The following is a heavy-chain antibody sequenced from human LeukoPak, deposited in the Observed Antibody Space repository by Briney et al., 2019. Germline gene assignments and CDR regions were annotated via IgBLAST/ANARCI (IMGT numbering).Heavy chain of an antibody. CDR1: GFTVSSNY. Sequence: PGGSLRLSCAASGFTVSSNYMSWVRQAPGKGLEWVSVIYSAGSTYYADSVKGRFTISRDNSKNTLYLQMNSLRAEDTAVYSCARLATVTTFSPVVYWGQGTLVTVSS. CDR2: IYSAGST. J-gene: IGHJ4*02. D-gene: IGHD4-17*01. V-gene: IGHV3-53*01. CDR3: ARLATVTTFSPVVY.